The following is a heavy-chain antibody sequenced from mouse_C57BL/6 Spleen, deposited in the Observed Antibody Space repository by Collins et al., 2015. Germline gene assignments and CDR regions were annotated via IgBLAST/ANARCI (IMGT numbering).Heavy chain of an antibody. V-gene: IGHV14-4*02. CDR1: GFNIKDYY. D-gene: IGHD2-10*01. CDR3: NQAYYGNYFYYAMDY. Sequence: EVQLQQSGAELVRSGASVKLSCTASGFNIKDYYMHWVKQRPEQGLEWIGWIDPENGDTEYAPKFQGKATMTADTSSNTAYLQLSSLTSEDTAVYYCNQAYYGNYFYYAMDYWGQGTSVTVSS. CDR2: IDPENGDT. J-gene: IGHJ4*01.